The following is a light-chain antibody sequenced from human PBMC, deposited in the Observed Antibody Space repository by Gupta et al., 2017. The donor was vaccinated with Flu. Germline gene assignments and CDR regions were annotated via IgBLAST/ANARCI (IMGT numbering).Light chain of an antibody. V-gene: IGLV3-25*03. Sequence: PGQTARITCSGDALPKQYAYWYQQKPGQAPVLVIYKDSERPSGIPERFSGSSSGTTVTLTISGVQAEDEAGDYCQSADTSGPGGFGGGTKLTVL. CDR3: QSADTSGPGG. J-gene: IGLJ3*02. CDR2: KDS. CDR1: ALPKQY.